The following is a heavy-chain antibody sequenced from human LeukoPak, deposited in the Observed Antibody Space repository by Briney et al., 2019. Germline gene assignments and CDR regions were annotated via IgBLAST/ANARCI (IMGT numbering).Heavy chain of an antibody. CDR2: INHSGST. CDR1: GGSFSGYY. CDR3: ARAEFGGAAGPWPFDY. V-gene: IGHV4-34*01. Sequence: SETLSLTCAVYGGSFSGYYWSWIRQPPGKGLEWIGEINHSGSTNYNPSLKSRVTISVDTSKNQFSLKLSSVTAADTAVCYCARAEFGGAAGPWPFDYWGQGTLVTVSS. J-gene: IGHJ4*02. D-gene: IGHD3-16*01.